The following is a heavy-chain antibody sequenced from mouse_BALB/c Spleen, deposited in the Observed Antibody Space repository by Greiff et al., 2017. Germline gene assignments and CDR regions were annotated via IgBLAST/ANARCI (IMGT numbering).Heavy chain of an antibody. V-gene: IGHV2-6-7*01. J-gene: IGHJ3*01. Sequence: VQLQQSGPGLVAPSQSLSITCTVSGFSLTGYGVNWVRQPPGKGLEWLGMIWGDGSTDYNSALKSRLSISKDNSKSQVFLKMNSLQTDDTARYYCARDQYGNSAWFAYWGQGTLVTVSA. D-gene: IGHD2-10*02. CDR1: GFSLTGYG. CDR2: IWGDGST. CDR3: ARDQYGNSAWFAY.